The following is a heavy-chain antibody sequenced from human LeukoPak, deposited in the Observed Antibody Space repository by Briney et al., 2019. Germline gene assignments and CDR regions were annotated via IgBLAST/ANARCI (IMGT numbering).Heavy chain of an antibody. CDR3: ARDGSSWSRWGYFDY. CDR2: ISSSSSYI. D-gene: IGHD6-13*01. Sequence: GGSLRLSCAASGFTFSSYSMNWVRQAPGKGLEWASSISSSSSYIYYADSVKGRFTISRDNAKNSLYLQMTSLRAEDTAVYYCARDGSSWSRWGYFDYWGQGTLVTVSS. CDR1: GFTFSSYS. V-gene: IGHV3-21*01. J-gene: IGHJ4*02.